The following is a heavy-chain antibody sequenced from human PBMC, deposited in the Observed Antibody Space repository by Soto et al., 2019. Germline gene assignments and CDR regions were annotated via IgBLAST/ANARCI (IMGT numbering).Heavy chain of an antibody. J-gene: IGHJ6*02. CDR2: ISGSGGST. CDR3: ASGYSGYEFYNYYGMDV. D-gene: IGHD5-12*01. V-gene: IGHV3-23*01. Sequence: VQLLESGGGLVQPGGSLRLSCAASGFTFSSYAMSWVRQAPGKGLEWVSAISGSGGSTYYADSVKGRFTISRDNSKNTLYLQMNSLRAEDTAVYYCASGYSGYEFYNYYGMDVWGQGTTVTVSS. CDR1: GFTFSSYA.